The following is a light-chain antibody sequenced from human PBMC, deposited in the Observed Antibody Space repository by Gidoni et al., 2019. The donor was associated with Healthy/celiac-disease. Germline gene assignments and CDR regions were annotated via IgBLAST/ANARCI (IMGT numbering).Light chain of an antibody. V-gene: IGKV1-39*01. CDR2: AAS. CDR1: QSISSY. CDR3: QQSYSTLSPT. J-gene: IGKJ4*01. Sequence: DIQTTQSPSSLSASVGDRVTITCRASQSISSYLNWYQQKPGKAPKLLIDAASSLQRGVPSRFSGSGSVTVFTLTISILPPDYFATYYCQQSYSTLSPTFGGGTKVEIK.